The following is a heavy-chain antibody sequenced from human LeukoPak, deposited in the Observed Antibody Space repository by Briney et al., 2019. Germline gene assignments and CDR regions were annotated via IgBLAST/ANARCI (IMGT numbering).Heavy chain of an antibody. Sequence: GGSLRLSCAASGFTFSSYAMSWVRQAPGKGLEWVSAISGSGGSTYYADSVKGRFTISRDNSKNTLYLQMNSLRAEDTAVYYCANFLIQLWLPGYFDYWGQGTLVTVSS. CDR3: ANFLIQLWLPGYFDY. CDR1: GFTFSSYA. CDR2: ISGSGGST. J-gene: IGHJ4*02. V-gene: IGHV3-23*01. D-gene: IGHD5-18*01.